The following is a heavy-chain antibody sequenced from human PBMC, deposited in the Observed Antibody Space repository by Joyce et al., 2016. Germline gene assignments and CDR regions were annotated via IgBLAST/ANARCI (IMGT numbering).Heavy chain of an antibody. CDR1: GGSIRSGGYY. V-gene: IGHV4-31*03. Sequence: QVQLQESGPGLVKPSQTLSLTCSVSGGSIRSGGYYWSWIRQLPRKGLEWIGYTYDSGSTDYNPSFKSRVTITVDTSKNQFSLKLKSVTAADTAVYYCARDPAPTRWYFDPWGRGTLVTVSS. CDR2: TYDSGST. CDR3: ARDPAPTRWYFDP. J-gene: IGHJ2*01.